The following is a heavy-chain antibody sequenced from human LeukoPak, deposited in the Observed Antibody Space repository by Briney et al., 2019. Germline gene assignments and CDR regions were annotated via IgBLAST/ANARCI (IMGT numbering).Heavy chain of an antibody. J-gene: IGHJ4*02. CDR1: GGSISNYY. Sequence: PSETLSLTCTVSGGSISNYYWGWIRQPPQKGLEWIGYIHYSGSTNYNPSLKSRVTISLDKSKKQFSLKLTSVTAADTAIYYCARQDSGSSYTGTIDYWGQGTLVTVSS. D-gene: IGHD6-13*01. V-gene: IGHV4-59*08. CDR3: ARQDSGSSYTGTIDY. CDR2: IHYSGST.